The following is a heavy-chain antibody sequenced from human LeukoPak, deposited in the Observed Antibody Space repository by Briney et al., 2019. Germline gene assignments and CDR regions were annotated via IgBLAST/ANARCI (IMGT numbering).Heavy chain of an antibody. D-gene: IGHD3-22*01. CDR1: GFTFSSYW. Sequence: GSLRLSCAASGFTFSSYWMSWVRQAPGKGLEWVAYIKQDGSEKYYVDSVKGRFTISRDNAKNSLYLQMNSLRAEDTAVYYCARELVVVITPSFDYWGQGTLVTVSS. J-gene: IGHJ4*02. V-gene: IGHV3-7*01. CDR2: IKQDGSEK. CDR3: ARELVVVITPSFDY.